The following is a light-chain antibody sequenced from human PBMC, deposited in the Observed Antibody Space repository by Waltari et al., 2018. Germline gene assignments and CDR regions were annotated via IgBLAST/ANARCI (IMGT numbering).Light chain of an antibody. CDR1: QSIATN. V-gene: IGKV3-15*01. CDR2: DAS. CDR3: QQYNRWPPIT. Sequence: EVVMTQSPATLSVSPGGRATLSCRASQSIATNLAWYQQRRGQAPRLLIFDASTRATSITGRFRGSGSGNEFTLTISSLQSEDSAVYYCQQYNRWPPITFGQGTRLEIK. J-gene: IGKJ5*01.